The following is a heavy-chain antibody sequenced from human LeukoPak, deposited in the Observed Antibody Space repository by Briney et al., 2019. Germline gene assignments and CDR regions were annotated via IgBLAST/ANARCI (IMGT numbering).Heavy chain of an antibody. D-gene: IGHD2-21*02. Sequence: GESLKISCKGSAYSFTSHWIGWVRQMPGKGLEWMGIIDPNDSDIRYSPSFQGQVTISVARSTSTAYLQWRSLKASDTAIYYCARQRIEVLTTGRWFDPWGQGTLVTVSS. CDR1: AYSFTSHW. V-gene: IGHV5-51*01. J-gene: IGHJ5*02. CDR3: ARQRIEVLTTGRWFDP. CDR2: IDPNDSDI.